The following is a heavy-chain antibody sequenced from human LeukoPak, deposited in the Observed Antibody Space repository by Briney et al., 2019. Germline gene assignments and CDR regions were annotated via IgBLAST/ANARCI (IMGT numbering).Heavy chain of an antibody. D-gene: IGHD3-22*01. CDR2: INHSGST. J-gene: IGHJ4*02. CDR1: GGSFSGYY. Sequence: PSETLSLTCAVYGGSFSGYYWSWIRQPPGKGLEWIGEINHSGSTNYNPSLKSRVTISVDTSKNQFSLKLSSVTAADTAVYYCASRYYYDSSGYYTILFDYFDYWGQGTLVTVSP. CDR3: ASRYYYDSSGYYTILFDYFDY. V-gene: IGHV4-34*01.